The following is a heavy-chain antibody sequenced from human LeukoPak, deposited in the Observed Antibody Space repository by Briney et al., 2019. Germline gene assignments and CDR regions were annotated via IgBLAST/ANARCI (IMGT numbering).Heavy chain of an antibody. D-gene: IGHD2-8*01. CDR1: GGTFSSYT. CDR2: IIPILGIA. Sequence: SVKVSCKASGGTFSSYTISWVRQAPGQGLEWLGRIIPILGIANYAQKFQGRVTITADKSTSTAYMELSSLRSEDTAVYYCARTYAPYYYYYYYMDVWGKGTTVTVSS. V-gene: IGHV1-69*02. J-gene: IGHJ6*03. CDR3: ARTYAPYYYYYYYMDV.